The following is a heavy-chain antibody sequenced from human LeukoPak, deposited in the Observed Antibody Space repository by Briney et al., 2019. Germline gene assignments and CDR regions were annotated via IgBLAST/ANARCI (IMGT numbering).Heavy chain of an antibody. J-gene: IGHJ3*02. Sequence: SETLSLTCTVSGGSISSYYWSWIRQPAGKGLEWIGRIYTSGSTDYNPSLKSRVTMSVDTSKNQFSLKLTSVTAADTAVYYCARGITAASERALDIWAKGQRSPSPQ. CDR3: ARGITAASERALDI. D-gene: IGHD6-13*01. CDR2: IYTSGST. V-gene: IGHV4-4*07. CDR1: GGSISSYY.